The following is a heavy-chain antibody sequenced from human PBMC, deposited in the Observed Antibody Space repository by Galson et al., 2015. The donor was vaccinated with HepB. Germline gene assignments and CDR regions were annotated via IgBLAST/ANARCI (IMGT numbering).Heavy chain of an antibody. J-gene: IGHJ6*02. CDR2: IDWDDDK. Sequence: PSLVKPTQTLTLTCTFSGFSLSTSGMCVSWIRQPPGKALEWLARIDWDDDKHYSTSLKTRLTISKDTSKNQVVLTMTNMDPVDTATYYCARGLEIGYCSGGSCYSYYYYYGMDVWGQGTTVTVSS. CDR3: ARGLEIGYCSGGSCYSYYYYYGMDV. CDR1: GFSLSTSGMC. D-gene: IGHD2-15*01. V-gene: IGHV2-70*11.